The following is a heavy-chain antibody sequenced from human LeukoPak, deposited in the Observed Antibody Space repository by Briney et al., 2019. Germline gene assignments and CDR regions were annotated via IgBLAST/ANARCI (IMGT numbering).Heavy chain of an antibody. J-gene: IGHJ6*02. CDR3: ARVDRAGYYYYGMDV. V-gene: IGHV3-33*01. CDR2: IWYDGSNK. Sequence: GGSLRLSCAASGFTFSSYGMHWVRQAPGKGLEWVAAIWYDGSNKYYADSVKGRFTISRDNSKNTLYLQMNSLRAEDTAVYYCARVDRAGYYYYGMDVWGQGTTVTVSS. D-gene: IGHD3-9*01. CDR1: GFTFSSYG.